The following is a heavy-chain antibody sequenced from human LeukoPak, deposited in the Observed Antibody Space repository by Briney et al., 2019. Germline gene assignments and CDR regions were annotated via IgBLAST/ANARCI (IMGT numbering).Heavy chain of an antibody. D-gene: IGHD1-7*01. CDR1: GGFISSHN. CDR3: ARGPARFWNYVRGSYFDY. Sequence: SETLSLTCTVPGGFISSHNWSWVRHAPGKGLEWIGYIFDSRTTNYNPSLKSRVTMSIHTTKNQFPRKLNSLTAADTAVYYCARGPARFWNYVRGSYFDYWGQGTVVTV. V-gene: IGHV4-59*11. J-gene: IGHJ4*02. CDR2: IFDSRTT.